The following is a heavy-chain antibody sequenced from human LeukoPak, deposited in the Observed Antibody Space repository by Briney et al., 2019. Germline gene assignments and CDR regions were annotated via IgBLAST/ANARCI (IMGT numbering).Heavy chain of an antibody. D-gene: IGHD2-2*01. J-gene: IGHJ5*02. V-gene: IGHV1-18*01. CDR3: ARDRTSPLVVVPAPYNCLDP. Sequence: ASVKVSCKTSGNTFSNYGITWVRQAPGQGLEWMGWISADNGYTNYAQKFKGRVTMTTDTSTSTVYMELRSLRSDGTAVYYCARDRTSPLVVVPAPYNCLDPWGQGTLVTVSS. CDR2: ISADNGYT. CDR1: GNTFSNYG.